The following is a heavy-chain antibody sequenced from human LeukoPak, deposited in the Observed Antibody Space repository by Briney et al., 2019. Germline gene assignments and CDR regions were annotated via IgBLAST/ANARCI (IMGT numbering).Heavy chain of an antibody. J-gene: IGHJ4*02. CDR2: ISWNSGSI. Sequence: GRSLRLSCAASGFTFDDYAMHWVRQAPGKGLEWVSGISWNSGSIGYADSVKGRFTISRDNAKNSLYLQINSLRAEDTALCYCAKAPYYDILTGYDYWGQGTLVTVSS. V-gene: IGHV3-9*01. CDR1: GFTFDDYA. D-gene: IGHD3-9*01. CDR3: AKAPYYDILTGYDY.